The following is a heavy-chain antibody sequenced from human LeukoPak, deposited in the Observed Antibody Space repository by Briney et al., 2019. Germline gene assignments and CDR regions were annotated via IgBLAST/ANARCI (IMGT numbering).Heavy chain of an antibody. CDR1: GYTFTNYD. CDR2: MSTSSGNT. J-gene: IGHJ4*02. V-gene: IGHV1-8*01. Sequence: ASVKVSCKASGYTFTNYDINWMRQATGQGLEWMGWMSTSSGNTGYAQKFQGRLTMTRDTSITTVYMELSSLRSDDTAVYYCERVAGSIDYWGQGTLVTVSS. D-gene: IGHD1-26*01. CDR3: ERVAGSIDY.